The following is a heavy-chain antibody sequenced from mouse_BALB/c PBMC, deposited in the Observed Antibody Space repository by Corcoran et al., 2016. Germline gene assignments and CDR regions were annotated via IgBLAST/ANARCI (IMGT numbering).Heavy chain of an antibody. CDR3: ASWDWYFDV. Sequence: EVQLQQSGAELVKPGASVKLSCTASGFNIKDTYMHWVKQRPEQSLEWIGRIDPANGNTKYDPKFQGKATITADTSSNTAYLQLSSLTSEDTAVYYCASWDWYFDVWGAGTTVTVSS. V-gene: IGHV14-3*02. D-gene: IGHD4-1*01. CDR2: IDPANGNT. CDR1: GFNIKDTY. J-gene: IGHJ1*01.